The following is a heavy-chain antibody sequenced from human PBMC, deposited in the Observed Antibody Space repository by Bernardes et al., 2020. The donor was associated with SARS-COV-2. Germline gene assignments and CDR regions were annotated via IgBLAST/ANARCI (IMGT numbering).Heavy chain of an antibody. J-gene: IGHJ5*02. CDR1: GFTFSSYA. Sequence: GGSLRLSCVASGFTFSSYAMSWVRQAPGKGLEWVSAISGSGVSTYYADSVKGRFTISRDNSKNTLYLQMNSLRAEDTAVYYCAKAYYDFWSGYTNWFDPWGEGTLVTVSS. V-gene: IGHV3-23*01. D-gene: IGHD3-3*01. CDR2: ISGSGVST. CDR3: AKAYYDFWSGYTNWFDP.